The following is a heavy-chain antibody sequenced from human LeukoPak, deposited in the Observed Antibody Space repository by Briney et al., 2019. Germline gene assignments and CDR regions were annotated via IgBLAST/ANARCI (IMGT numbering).Heavy chain of an antibody. CDR2: ISAYNGNS. J-gene: IGHJ4*02. V-gene: IGHV1-18*01. CDR3: AREAQQLVTIYFDY. D-gene: IGHD6-13*01. CDR1: GYTFTSYG. Sequence: VKVSCKASGYTFTSYGISWVRKAPGQGLELMGWISAYNGNSYYAQKLQGRVTMTTDTSTSTAYMELRSLRSDDTAVYYCAREAQQLVTIYFDYWGQGTLVTVSS.